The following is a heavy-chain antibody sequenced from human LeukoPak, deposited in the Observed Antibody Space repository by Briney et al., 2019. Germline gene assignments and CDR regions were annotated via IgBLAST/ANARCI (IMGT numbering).Heavy chain of an antibody. CDR2: IKQVGSEK. Sequence: GGSLRLSCAASGFTFSSYWMSWVRQAPGKGLEWVANIKQVGSEKYYVDSVKGRFTISRDNAKNSLYLQMNSLRAEDTAVYYCARGEWLDPLYYYYMDVWGKGTTVTVSS. J-gene: IGHJ6*03. V-gene: IGHV3-7*01. CDR3: ARGEWLDPLYYYYMDV. D-gene: IGHD6-19*01. CDR1: GFTFSSYW.